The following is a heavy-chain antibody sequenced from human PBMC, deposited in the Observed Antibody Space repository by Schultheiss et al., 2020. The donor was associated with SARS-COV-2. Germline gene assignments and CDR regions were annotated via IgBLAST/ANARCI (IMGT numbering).Heavy chain of an antibody. CDR1: GFTFSSYW. V-gene: IGHV3-23*01. Sequence: GGSLRLSCAASGFTFSSYWMHWVRQAPGKGLEWVSSISGSGGFTYYADSVKGRFTISRDNSKNTLYLQMNSLRAEDTAVYYCASHRSGYSYGPDAFDIWGQGTMVTVSS. D-gene: IGHD5-18*01. J-gene: IGHJ3*02. CDR2: ISGSGGFT. CDR3: ASHRSGYSYGPDAFDI.